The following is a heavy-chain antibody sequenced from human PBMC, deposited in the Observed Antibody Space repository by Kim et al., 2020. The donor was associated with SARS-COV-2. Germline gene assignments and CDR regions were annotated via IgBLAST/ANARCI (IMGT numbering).Heavy chain of an antibody. J-gene: IGHJ6*02. CDR2: INPNSGAT. V-gene: IGHV1-2*02. CDR1: GDTFSGFY. CDR3: ARDQGGLDV. Sequence: ASVKVSCKASGDTFSGFYMHWVRQAPGQGLEWMGWINPNSGATNYAQKFQDRITLNRDTSISTGYMELNRLTSDDTAVYYCARDQGGLDVWGQGTTVTVSS.